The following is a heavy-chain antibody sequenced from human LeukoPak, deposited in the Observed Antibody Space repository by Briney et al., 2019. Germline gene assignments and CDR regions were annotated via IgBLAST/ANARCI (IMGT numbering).Heavy chain of an antibody. D-gene: IGHD5/OR15-5a*01. CDR2: ISYDGGSK. CDR1: GFTFNTYA. V-gene: IGHV3-30*04. J-gene: IGHJ4*02. CDR3: ARSVYIGYHDY. Sequence: PGGSLRLSCAASGFTFNTYALHWVRQAPGKGLDWVAVISYDGGSKWYADSVKGRFTISRDNSKNTLYLQMNSLRPEDTAVYFCARSVYIGYHDYWGQGTLVTVSS.